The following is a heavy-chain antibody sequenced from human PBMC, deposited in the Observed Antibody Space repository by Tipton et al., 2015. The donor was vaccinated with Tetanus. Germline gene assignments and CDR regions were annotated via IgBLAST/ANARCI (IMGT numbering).Heavy chain of an antibody. CDR1: GGSISYTNYY. D-gene: IGHD6-19*01. V-gene: IGHV4-39*07. J-gene: IGHJ6*02. Sequence: TLSLTCSVSGGSISYTNYYWGWIRQAPGKGLEWIGSIYYSGSTYYNPSLKSRVTISVGTSKNQFSLKLSSVTAADTAVYYCARVVEVAVAGMGLYYYYGMDVWGQGTTVTVSS. CDR3: ARVVEVAVAGMGLYYYYGMDV. CDR2: IYYSGST.